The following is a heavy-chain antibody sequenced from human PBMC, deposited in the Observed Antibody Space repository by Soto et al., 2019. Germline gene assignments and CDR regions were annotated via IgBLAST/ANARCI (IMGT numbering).Heavy chain of an antibody. CDR1: GFIFNNYA. J-gene: IGHJ4*02. V-gene: IGHV3-23*01. CDR2: ISASGVST. Sequence: EVQLLDSGGGLAQPGGSLRVSCAASGFIFNNYAMNWVRQAPGEGLQWVAGISASGVSTYYADSVKGRFIISRDNSKNTLLLQMNSLRDEDTAIYYCAKVTLRPYYFYYWGLGTLVSVSS. D-gene: IGHD4-17*01. CDR3: AKVTLRPYYFYY.